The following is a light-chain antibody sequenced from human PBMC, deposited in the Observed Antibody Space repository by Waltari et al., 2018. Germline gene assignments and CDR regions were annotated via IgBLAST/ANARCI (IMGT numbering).Light chain of an antibody. CDR2: EVS. CDR3: CSYAGSSTSV. CDR1: SSDVGRYNL. V-gene: IGLV2-23*02. Sequence: QSALPHPASVSGSPGQPITISCTATSSDVGRYNLFLWYQQHPGKAPKLMIYEVSKRPSGVSNRFSGSKSGNTASLTISGLQAEDEADYYCCSYAGSSTSVFGTGTKVTVL. J-gene: IGLJ1*01.